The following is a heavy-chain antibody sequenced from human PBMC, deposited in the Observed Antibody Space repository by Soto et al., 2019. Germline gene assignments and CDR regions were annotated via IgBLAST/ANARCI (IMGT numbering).Heavy chain of an antibody. CDR2: ISGSGGST. V-gene: IGHV3-23*01. CDR3: AKGLGYCSSTSCYTDWFDP. CDR1: GFTFSSYA. J-gene: IGHJ5*02. Sequence: HPGGSLRLSCAASGFTFSSYAMSWVRQAPGKGLEWVSAISGSGGSTYYADSVKGRFTIFRDNSKNTLYLQMNSLRAEDTAVYYCAKGLGYCSSTSCYTDWFDPWGQGTLVTVSS. D-gene: IGHD2-2*02.